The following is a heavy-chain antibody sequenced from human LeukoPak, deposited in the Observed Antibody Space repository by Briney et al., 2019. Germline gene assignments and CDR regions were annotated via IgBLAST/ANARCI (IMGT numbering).Heavy chain of an antibody. CDR3: ARDPGVVDHNWFDP. J-gene: IGHJ5*02. CDR2: IYYSGST. CDR1: GGSISSGGYY. Sequence: SETLSLTCSVSGGSISSGGYYWSWIRQPPGKGLEWIGYIYYSGSTSYNPSLKSRGTISVDTSKNQFSLKLSSVTAADTAVYYCARDPGVVDHNWFDPWGQGTLVTVSS. V-gene: IGHV4-30-4*02. D-gene: IGHD2-2*01.